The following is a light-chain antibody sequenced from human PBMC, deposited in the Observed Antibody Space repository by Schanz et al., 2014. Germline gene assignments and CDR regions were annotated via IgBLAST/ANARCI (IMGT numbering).Light chain of an antibody. CDR1: SSDVGIYNL. V-gene: IGLV2-14*02. Sequence: QSALTQPASVSGSPGQSITISCTGTSSDVGIYNLVSWYQQHPGKAPKLMIYEGSKRPSGISNRFSGSKSGNTASLTISGLQAEDEADYYCRSYTSSTTPFVFGTGTKLTVL. J-gene: IGLJ1*01. CDR3: RSYTSSTTPFV. CDR2: EGS.